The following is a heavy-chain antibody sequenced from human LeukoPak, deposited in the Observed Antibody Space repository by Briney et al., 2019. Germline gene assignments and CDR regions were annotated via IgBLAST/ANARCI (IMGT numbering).Heavy chain of an antibody. Sequence: GGSLRLSCAASGFTFNNYAMAWVRQAPGKGLEWVSAISGSGNNPFYADSVKGRFTISRDNSKNTLYLQMNSLRAEDTAVYYCAGAYSAYDPFDYWGQGILVTVSS. V-gene: IGHV3-23*01. D-gene: IGHD5-12*01. CDR2: ISGSGNNP. J-gene: IGHJ4*02. CDR3: AGAYSAYDPFDY. CDR1: GFTFNNYA.